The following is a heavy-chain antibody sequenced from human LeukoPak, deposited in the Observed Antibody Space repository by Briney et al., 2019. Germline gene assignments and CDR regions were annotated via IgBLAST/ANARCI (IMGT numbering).Heavy chain of an antibody. D-gene: IGHD1-1*01. V-gene: IGHV3-43*02. CDR1: GFTFDDYA. CDR3: AKTTLSYYYGMDV. J-gene: IGHJ6*02. CDR2: ISGDGGNT. Sequence: GGSLRLSCAASGFTFDDYAMHWVRQAPGKGLEWVSLISGDGGNTYYADSVKGRFTISRDNSKNSLYLQMNSLRTEDTALFYCAKTTLSYYYGMDVWGQGTTVTVSS.